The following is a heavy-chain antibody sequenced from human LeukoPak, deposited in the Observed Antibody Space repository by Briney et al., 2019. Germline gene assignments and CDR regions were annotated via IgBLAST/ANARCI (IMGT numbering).Heavy chain of an antibody. V-gene: IGHV1-69*13. CDR3: ARVQIRRITISNWFDP. CDR2: IIPIFGTA. CDR1: GGTFSSYA. D-gene: IGHD3-3*01. J-gene: IGHJ5*02. Sequence: ASVKVSCKASGGTFSSYAISWVRQAPGQGLEWMGGIIPIFGTANYAQKFHGSVTITADESTSTASMELSSLRSEDTAVYYCARVQIRRITISNWFDPWGQGTLVTVSS.